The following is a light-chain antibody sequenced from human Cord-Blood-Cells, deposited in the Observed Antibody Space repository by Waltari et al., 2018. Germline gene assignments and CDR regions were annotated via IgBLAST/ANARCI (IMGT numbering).Light chain of an antibody. CDR1: QSISSY. CDR2: AAS. J-gene: IGKJ4*01. CDR3: QQSYSTPLT. V-gene: IGKV1-39*01. Sequence: DIQMNQSPSSLSASVGDRVTITCRASQSISSYLNWYQQKPGKAPKLLIYAASSLQSGVPSRFSGNGSGTDFTLTISSLQPEDFATYYCQQSYSTPLTFGGGTKVEIK.